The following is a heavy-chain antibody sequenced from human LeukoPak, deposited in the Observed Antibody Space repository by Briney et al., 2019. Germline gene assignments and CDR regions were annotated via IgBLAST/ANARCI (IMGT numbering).Heavy chain of an antibody. Sequence: GESLKISCKGSGYSFTSYWIGWVRQMPGKGLEWMGIIYPGDSDTRYSPSFQGQVTISADKSISTAYLQWSSLKASDTAMYYCARHRDSSSWYLGYYYYYYGMDVWGQGTTVTVSS. CDR2: IYPGDSDT. J-gene: IGHJ6*02. V-gene: IGHV5-51*01. D-gene: IGHD6-13*01. CDR3: ARHRDSSSWYLGYYYYYYGMDV. CDR1: GYSFTSYW.